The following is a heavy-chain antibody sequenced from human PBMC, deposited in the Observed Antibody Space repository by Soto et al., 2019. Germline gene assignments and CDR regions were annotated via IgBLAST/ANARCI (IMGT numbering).Heavy chain of an antibody. CDR1: GFTFTTYW. CDR2: IKQNGSEK. Sequence: PGGSLRLSCAASGFTFTTYWMSWVRQAPGKGLEWVASIKQNGSEKFYVDSVKGRFTISRDNAKNPLYLQMNRLRAEDTAVYFCVRGGYGSGGSCFLDYWGQGALVTVSS. J-gene: IGHJ4*02. V-gene: IGHV3-7*01. D-gene: IGHD2-15*01. CDR3: VRGGYGSGGSCFLDY.